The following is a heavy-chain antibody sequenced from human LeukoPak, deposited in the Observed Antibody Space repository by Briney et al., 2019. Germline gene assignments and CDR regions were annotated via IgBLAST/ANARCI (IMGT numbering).Heavy chain of an antibody. CDR1: VFSFTIYA. CDR3: VRSIVVVAAAADI. CDR2: IGGSGAST. V-gene: IGHV3-23*01. D-gene: IGHD2-2*01. Sequence: PGGSLRLSCAASVFSFTIYAMTWVRQAPGKGLEWVSSIGGSGASTYYADSLKGRISVSRDDSKNIFYLQMNSLTVEDSALYYCVRSIVVVAAAADIWGQGTMVTVSS. J-gene: IGHJ3*02.